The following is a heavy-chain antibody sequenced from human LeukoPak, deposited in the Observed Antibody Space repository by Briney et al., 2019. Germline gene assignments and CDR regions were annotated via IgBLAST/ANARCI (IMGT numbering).Heavy chain of an antibody. V-gene: IGHV3-64D*06. CDR3: VKTMVTFGGLIRTDDFDI. CDR2: INVDGAST. J-gene: IGHJ3*02. Sequence: GGSLRLSCSPSVFTFKTYALHCVRPGPGRGLEYVSGINVDGASTYYAYSVRGRFTITRENSKNTLYLHMSSLRPDDTAVYFCVKTMVTFGGLIRTDDFDIWGQGTMVTVSS. CDR1: VFTFKTYA. D-gene: IGHD3-16*01.